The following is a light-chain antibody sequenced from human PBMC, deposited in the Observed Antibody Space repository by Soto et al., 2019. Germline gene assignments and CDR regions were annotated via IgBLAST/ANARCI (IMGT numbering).Light chain of an antibody. V-gene: IGKV3-15*01. Sequence: EMVMTQSPGTLSVSPGERATLSCRASQSVSSNLAWYQQEPGQAPRLLIYGASTRATGIPARFSGSGSGTEFTLTISSLQSEDFAVYYCQQYNNWPPWTFGQGTKVDIK. CDR1: QSVSSN. CDR2: GAS. CDR3: QQYNNWPPWT. J-gene: IGKJ1*01.